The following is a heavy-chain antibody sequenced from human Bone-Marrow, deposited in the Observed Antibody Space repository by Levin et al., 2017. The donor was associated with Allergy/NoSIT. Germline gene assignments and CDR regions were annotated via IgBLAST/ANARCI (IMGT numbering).Heavy chain of an antibody. J-gene: IGHJ2*01. D-gene: IGHD3-3*01. CDR1: GFTFSIYG. CDR3: AKDAQRYLEDGLEWYSDL. CDR2: ISYDGSKK. Sequence: QPGGSLRLSCEASGFTFSIYGMHWVRQAPGQGPEWVGVISYDGSKKYYADTVKGRFTISRENSKNMLYLQISSLRVEDTAVYYCAKDAQRYLEDGLEWYSDLWGRGTLVTVSS. V-gene: IGHV3-30*18.